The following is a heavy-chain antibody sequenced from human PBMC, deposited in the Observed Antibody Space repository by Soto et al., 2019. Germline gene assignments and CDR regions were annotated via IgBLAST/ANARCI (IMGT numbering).Heavy chain of an antibody. CDR3: ARQLDDSIGYYGGVDY. Sequence: QLQLQESGPGLVKPSETLSLTCTVSGGSISSSSYYWGWIRQPPGKGLEWIGSIYYSGSTYYNPSLKSRVTISVDTSKHQFSLKLISVTAADTAVYYCARQLDDSIGYYGGVDYWRQGNLVTVSS. CDR1: GGSISSSSYY. J-gene: IGHJ4*02. CDR2: IYYSGST. D-gene: IGHD3-22*01. V-gene: IGHV4-39*01.